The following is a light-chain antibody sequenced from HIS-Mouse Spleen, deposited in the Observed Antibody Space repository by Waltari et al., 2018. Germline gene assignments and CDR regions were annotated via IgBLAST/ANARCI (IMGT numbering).Light chain of an antibody. Sequence: DIQMTQSPSSLSASVGDRVTITCRASQRISSYLNWYQQKPGKAPKLLIYAASSLQSGVPSRFSGSGSGTDFTLTISSLQPEDFATYYCQQSYSTPSTFGQGTKL. CDR3: QQSYSTPST. V-gene: IGKV1-39*01. CDR2: AAS. CDR1: QRISSY. J-gene: IGKJ2*02.